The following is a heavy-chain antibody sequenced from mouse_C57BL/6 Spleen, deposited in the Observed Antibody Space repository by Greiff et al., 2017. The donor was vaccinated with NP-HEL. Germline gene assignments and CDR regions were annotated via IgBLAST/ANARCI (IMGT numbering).Heavy chain of an antibody. J-gene: IGHJ3*01. CDR2: IHPTSGST. D-gene: IGHD1-1*01. Sequence: QVQLQQPGAELVKPGASVKLSCKASGYTFTSYWLHWVKQRPGQGLEWIGMIHPTSGSTNYNEKFKSKATLTVDKSSSTAYMQLSSLTSEDSAVYYCARTPPMTTVVANWDPWFACWGQGTLVTVSA. CDR3: ARTPPMTTVVANWDPWFAC. V-gene: IGHV1-64*01. CDR1: GYTFTSYW.